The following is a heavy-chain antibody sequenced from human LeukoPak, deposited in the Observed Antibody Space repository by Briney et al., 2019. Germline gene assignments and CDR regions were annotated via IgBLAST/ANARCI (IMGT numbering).Heavy chain of an antibody. J-gene: IGHJ4*02. V-gene: IGHV4-39*07. Sequence: PSETLSLTCTVSGGSISSSSYYWGWIRQPPGKGLEWIGSIYYSGSTNYNPSLKSRVTISVDKSKDQFSLKLSSVTAADTAVYYCARGVHSSGYYYYSSAYYFDYWGQGTLVTVSS. CDR2: IYYSGST. D-gene: IGHD3-22*01. CDR1: GGSISSSSYY. CDR3: ARGVHSSGYYYYSSAYYFDY.